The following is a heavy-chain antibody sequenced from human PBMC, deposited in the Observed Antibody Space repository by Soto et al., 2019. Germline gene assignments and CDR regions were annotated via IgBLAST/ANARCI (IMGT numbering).Heavy chain of an antibody. CDR1: PYSLTSYA. CDR2: INAGNGNT. V-gene: IGHV1-3*01. Sequence: XSVKVPCSASPYSLTSYAIHWGRQATGQRLEWMGWINAGNGNTKYSQKFQGRVTITRDTSASTAYMELSSLRSEDTAVYYCARGDWTSYPYYYYGMDVWGQGTTVTVSS. CDR3: ARGDWTSYPYYYYGMDV. D-gene: IGHD2-21*01. J-gene: IGHJ6*02.